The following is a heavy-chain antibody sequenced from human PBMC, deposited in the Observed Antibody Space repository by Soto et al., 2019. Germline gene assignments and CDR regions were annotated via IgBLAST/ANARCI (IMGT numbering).Heavy chain of an antibody. V-gene: IGHV3-30*18. CDR2: ISYDGSNK. D-gene: IGHD1-26*01. Sequence: QVQLVESGGGVVQPGRSLRLSCAASGFTFSGYGMHWVRQAPGKGLEWVAVISYDGSNKYYADSVKGRFTISRDNSKNTLYLQMNSLRAEDTAVYYCAKERWELPIDYWGQGTLVTVSS. CDR1: GFTFSGYG. CDR3: AKERWELPIDY. J-gene: IGHJ4*02.